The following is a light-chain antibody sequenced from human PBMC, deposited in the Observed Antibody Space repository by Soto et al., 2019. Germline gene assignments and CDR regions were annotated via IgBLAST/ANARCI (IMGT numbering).Light chain of an antibody. CDR1: QSVSSSY. V-gene: IGKV3-20*01. CDR3: QHYGTSAL. CDR2: DAS. J-gene: IGKJ3*01. Sequence: EIALTQSPGTLSLSPGEIATLSCRASQSVSSSYLAWYQQKPGQAPRLLIYDASRATGIPDRFSASGSGTDFTLTITRLETEDFAVYYCQHYGTSALFGPGTKVEI.